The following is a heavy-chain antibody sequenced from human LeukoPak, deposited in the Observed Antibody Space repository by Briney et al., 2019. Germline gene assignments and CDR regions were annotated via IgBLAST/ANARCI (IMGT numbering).Heavy chain of an antibody. D-gene: IGHD6-6*01. CDR3: AKDYIEYSSSSFWSYSDY. J-gene: IGHJ4*02. CDR2: ISWNSGTL. V-gene: IGHV3-9*01. CDR1: GFTFDDFA. Sequence: GGSLRLSCAASGFTFDDFAMHWVRQAPGKGLEWVSSISWNSGTLAYADSVKGRFTISRDNAKNSLYLQMNSLRAEDTALYYCAKDYIEYSSSSFWSYSDYWGQGTLVTVSS.